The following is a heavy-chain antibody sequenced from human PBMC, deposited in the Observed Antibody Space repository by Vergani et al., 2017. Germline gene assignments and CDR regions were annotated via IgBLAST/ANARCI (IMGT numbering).Heavy chain of an antibody. CDR1: GFTFSSYG. V-gene: IGHV3-30*19. J-gene: IGHJ6*02. CDR2: ISYDGSNK. Sequence: QVQLVESGGGVVQPGRSLRLSCAASGFTFSSYGMHWVRQAPGKGLEWVAVISYDGSNKYYADSVKGRFTISRDNSKNTLYLQMNSLRAEDTAVYYCARGGIAVAGKIYYYGMDVWGQGTTVTVSS. D-gene: IGHD6-19*01. CDR3: ARGGIAVAGKIYYYGMDV.